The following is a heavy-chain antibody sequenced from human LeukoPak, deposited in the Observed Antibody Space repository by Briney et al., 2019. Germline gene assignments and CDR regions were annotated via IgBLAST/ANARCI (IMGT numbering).Heavy chain of an antibody. J-gene: IGHJ6*03. CDR3: ARLSLDDFWSGPTAEYYYYYYMDV. CDR1: GYTLTELS. V-gene: IGHV1-24*01. D-gene: IGHD3-3*01. Sequence: ASVKVSCKVSGYTLTELSMHWVRQAPGKGLEWMGGFDPEDGETIYAQKFQGRVTMTEDTSTDTAYMELSSLRSEDTAVYYCARLSLDDFWSGPTAEYYYYYYMDVWGKGTTVTVSS. CDR2: FDPEDGET.